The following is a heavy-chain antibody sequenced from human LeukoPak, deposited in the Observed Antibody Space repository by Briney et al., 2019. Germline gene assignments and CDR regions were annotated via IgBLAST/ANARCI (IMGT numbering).Heavy chain of an antibody. Sequence: SETLSLTSTVSGGFNSCYYGSWLRQPPEKGLEWSGYIYYSGSTNYNPSLKSRVTISVDTSKNQFSLKLSPVTAADTAVYYCARLRYGGPGISFDYWGQGTLVTVSS. CDR3: ARLRYGGPGISFDY. CDR2: IYYSGST. D-gene: IGHD3-10*01. CDR1: GGFNSCYY. J-gene: IGHJ4*02. V-gene: IGHV4-59*08.